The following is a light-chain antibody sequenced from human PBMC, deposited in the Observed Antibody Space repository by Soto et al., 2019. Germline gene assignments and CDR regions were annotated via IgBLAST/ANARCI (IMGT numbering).Light chain of an antibody. CDR3: QQYSSWPPWT. J-gene: IGKJ1*01. CDR1: QSVSSN. V-gene: IGKV3-15*01. Sequence: EIVMTQSPATLSVSPGERATLSCRASQSVSSNLAWYQQKPGQAPRLLIYGASTRATGIPARFSGSGSGTDFTLTISRLEPEDFAVYYCQQYSSWPPWTFGQGTKVDI. CDR2: GAS.